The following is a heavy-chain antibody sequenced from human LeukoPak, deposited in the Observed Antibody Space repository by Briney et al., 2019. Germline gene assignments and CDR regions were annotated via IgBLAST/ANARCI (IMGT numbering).Heavy chain of an antibody. Sequence: PSETLSLTCAVYGGSFSGYYWSWIRKRPGKGLEWIGEINQSGGTSYNPSLKSRVTMSVDTSKNQFSLKLISVTVADTALYYCARGGWELPEGYLDYWGQGTLVTVSS. V-gene: IGHV4-34*01. CDR2: INQSGGT. D-gene: IGHD1-26*01. J-gene: IGHJ4*02. CDR1: GGSFSGYY. CDR3: ARGGWELPEGYLDY.